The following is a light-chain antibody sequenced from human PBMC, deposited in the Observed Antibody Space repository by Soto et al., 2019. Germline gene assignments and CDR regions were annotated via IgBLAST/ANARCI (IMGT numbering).Light chain of an antibody. Sequence: QAVVTQPPSVSGAPGQRVTISCTGSSSNIGAGYDVHWYQKLPGTAPKLLIYDNSNRPSGVPDRFSGSKSGTSASLAITGLQAEDEADYYCQSYASNLSGPDVVFGGGTQLTVL. J-gene: IGLJ2*01. V-gene: IGLV1-40*01. CDR1: SSNIGAGYD. CDR2: DNS. CDR3: QSYASNLSGPDVV.